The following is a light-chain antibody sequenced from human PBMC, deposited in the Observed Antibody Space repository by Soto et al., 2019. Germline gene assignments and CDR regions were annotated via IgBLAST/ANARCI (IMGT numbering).Light chain of an antibody. V-gene: IGLV2-14*03. Sequence: QAALTQPASVSGSPGQSITISCTGTISDVGGYNFVSWYQQYPGKAPKLMICDVSKRPSGVSNRFSGSKSGNTASLTISGLQAEDEADYYCSSFTGSNYVFGTGTKVTVL. CDR3: SSFTGSNYV. CDR2: DVS. J-gene: IGLJ1*01. CDR1: ISDVGGYNF.